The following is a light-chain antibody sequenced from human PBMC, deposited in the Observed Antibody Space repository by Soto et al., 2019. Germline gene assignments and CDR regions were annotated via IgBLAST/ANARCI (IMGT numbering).Light chain of an antibody. CDR2: ATS. V-gene: IGKV1-39*01. CDR3: QQSYKMPS. Sequence: EIPLIQSPSSLAASVGDRLTLTCRASRNVSIYLNWYQHKPGKGPTLLIHATSNLQIGVPSRFSGSGSGTEFTLTISSLEPEDFGTYYCQQSYKMPSFGQGTRLEIK. J-gene: IGKJ5*01. CDR1: RNVSIY.